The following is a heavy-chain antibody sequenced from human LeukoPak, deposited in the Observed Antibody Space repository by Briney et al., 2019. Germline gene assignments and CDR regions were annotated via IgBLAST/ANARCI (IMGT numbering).Heavy chain of an antibody. CDR1: GGSITTYY. Sequence: SETLSLTCTVSGGSITTYYWSWIRQPPGKGLEWLGYMYYSGITNYNPSLKSRVSISGDSSKRQFSLELSSLTAADTAVYYCASGYFREYLDFWGQGALVTVSS. CDR2: MYYSGIT. D-gene: IGHD3-22*01. V-gene: IGHV4-59*01. CDR3: ASGYFREYLDF. J-gene: IGHJ4*01.